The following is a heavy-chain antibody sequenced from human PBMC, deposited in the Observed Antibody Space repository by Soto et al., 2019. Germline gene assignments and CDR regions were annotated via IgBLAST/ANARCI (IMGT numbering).Heavy chain of an antibody. V-gene: IGHV1-18*01. J-gene: IGHJ4*02. Sequence: QVQLVQSGAEVKKPGASVKVSCKASGYTFTSYGISWVRQAPGQGLEWMGWISAYNGNTNYAQKLQGRVTMTTDTSTSTAYMELRSLRSDDTAVYYCARDPYYDILPGGELDDYWGQGTLVTVSS. CDR2: ISAYNGNT. CDR1: GYTFTSYG. D-gene: IGHD3-9*01. CDR3: ARDPYYDILPGGELDDY.